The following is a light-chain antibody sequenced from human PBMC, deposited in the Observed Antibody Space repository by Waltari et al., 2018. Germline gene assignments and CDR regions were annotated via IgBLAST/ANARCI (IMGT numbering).Light chain of an antibody. CDR1: NIGSYS. CDR2: YDS. Sequence: SYVLTQPPSVSVAPGETARITCGGDNIGSYSVNWYQQKPGQAPVLVIRYDSDRPSGIPGRFSGSNSANTATLTISRVEAGDEANYYCQVWHAAIDPGVFGTGTEVTV. J-gene: IGLJ1*01. V-gene: IGLV3-21*04. CDR3: QVWHAAIDPGV.